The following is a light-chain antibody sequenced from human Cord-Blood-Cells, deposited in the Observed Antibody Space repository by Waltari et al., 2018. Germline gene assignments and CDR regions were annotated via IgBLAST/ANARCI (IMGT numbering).Light chain of an antibody. J-gene: IGLJ1*01. CDR1: SXXXGNXX. CDR2: XNK. Sequence: XVXXXXPXXSAATGXXVTISXSXSSXXXGNXXVSWXXHLPGTPPKPLLYXNKKRPSRIPVRFSGSKFGXSATLXIXGLXTGDEADYYCGTWXNSLSAYXFGTGTKVT. CDR3: GTWXNSLSAYX. V-gene: IGLV1-51*01.